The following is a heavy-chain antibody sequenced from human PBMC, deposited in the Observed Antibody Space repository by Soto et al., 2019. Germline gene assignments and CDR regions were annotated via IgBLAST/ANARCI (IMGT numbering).Heavy chain of an antibody. CDR3: AKDYDFWSGYPKGVDV. V-gene: IGHV3-30*18. CDR1: GFTFSSYG. Sequence: LRLSCAASGFTFSSYGMHWVRQAPGKGLEWVAVISYDGSNKYYADSVKGRFTISRDNSKNTLYLQMNSLRAEDTAVYYCAKDYDFWSGYPKGVDVWGQGTTVTVSS. J-gene: IGHJ6*02. D-gene: IGHD3-3*01. CDR2: ISYDGSNK.